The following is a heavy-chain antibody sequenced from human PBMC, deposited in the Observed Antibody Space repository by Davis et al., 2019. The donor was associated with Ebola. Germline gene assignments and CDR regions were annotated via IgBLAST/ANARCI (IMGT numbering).Heavy chain of an antibody. CDR1: GSNYDIAW. Sequence: PGGSLRLSCVVSGSNYDIAWVNWVRQAPGKGLEWVSGIGSSSNGRHYADSVKGRFTISRDDSKNIVYLQMNSLRAEDTAVYYCAKDLLWWSASDVWGQGTTVTVSS. J-gene: IGHJ6*02. CDR3: AKDLLWWSASDV. V-gene: IGHV3-23*05. D-gene: IGHD2-21*01. CDR2: IGSSSNGR.